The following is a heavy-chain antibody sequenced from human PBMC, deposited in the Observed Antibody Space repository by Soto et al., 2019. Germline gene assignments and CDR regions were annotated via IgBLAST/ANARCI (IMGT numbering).Heavy chain of an antibody. J-gene: IGHJ3*02. CDR2: ISSSGSTI. D-gene: IGHD3-3*01. CDR1: GFTFSSYE. V-gene: IGHV3-48*03. Sequence: EVQLVESGGGLVQPGGSLRLSCAASGFTFSSYEMNWVRQAPGKGLEWVSYISSSGSTIYYADSVKGRFTIFRDNAKNSLYLQMNSLRAEDTAVYYCARDGAEYDFWSGPNGAFDIWGQGTMVTVSS. CDR3: ARDGAEYDFWSGPNGAFDI.